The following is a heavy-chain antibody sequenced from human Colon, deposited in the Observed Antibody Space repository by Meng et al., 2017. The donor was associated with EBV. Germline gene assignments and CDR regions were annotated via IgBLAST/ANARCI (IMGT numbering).Heavy chain of an antibody. CDR2: TYSGGST. Sequence: QLSGFGGGLAPPGGALRLSCATSGFTVSSNYISWVRQAPGKGLECVSVTYSGGSTYYADSVKGRFTISRDNSKNTVSLQMNSLKDEDTAVYYCAINLNAGPSENRFDPWGQGTLVTVSS. CDR3: AINLNAGPSENRFDP. CDR1: GFTVSSNY. J-gene: IGHJ5*02. V-gene: IGHV3-53*01. D-gene: IGHD1-1*01.